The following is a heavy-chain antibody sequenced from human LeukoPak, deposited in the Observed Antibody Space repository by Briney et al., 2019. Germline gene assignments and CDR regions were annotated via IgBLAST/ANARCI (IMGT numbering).Heavy chain of an antibody. D-gene: IGHD6-13*01. J-gene: IGHJ4*02. V-gene: IGHV3-66*01. CDR3: ARGGYSSSWYIVY. CDR2: IYSAGST. Sequence: QSGGSLRFSCAASGLTVSSNYMSWVRQAQGKGLEWVSVIYSAGSTYYADSVKGRFTISRDNSKNTLYLQMNSLRAEDTAVYYCARGGYSSSWYIVYWGQGTLVTVSS. CDR1: GLTVSSNY.